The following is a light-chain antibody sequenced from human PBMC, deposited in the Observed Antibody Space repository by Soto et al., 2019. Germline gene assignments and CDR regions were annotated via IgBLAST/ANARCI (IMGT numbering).Light chain of an antibody. CDR2: DAS. CDR3: QQYHNWPPQYT. CDR1: QSVASN. Sequence: EIVMTQSPASLSVSPGDGATLSCRASQSVASNVAWYQQKPGQGPRLLIHDASTRALGVPARFSGSGSGTDFTLTISSLQSEDFAVYYCQQYHNWPPQYTFGQGTKLQIK. J-gene: IGKJ2*01. V-gene: IGKV3-15*01.